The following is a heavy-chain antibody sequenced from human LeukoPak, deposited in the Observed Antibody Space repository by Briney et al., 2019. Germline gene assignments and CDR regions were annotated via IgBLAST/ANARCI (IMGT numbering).Heavy chain of an antibody. D-gene: IGHD3-9*01. V-gene: IGHV3-66*01. Sequence: PGGSLRLAWAVSGFIVTNDYMNWVRQAPGKGLEWVSIIYAGGSTYYADSVKGRFTISRDSSNNTLFLQMSNLRADDSGLYYCATDIRSSPLGFWGHGTLVTVSS. J-gene: IGHJ4*01. CDR1: GFIVTNDY. CDR2: IYAGGST. CDR3: ATDIRSSPLGF.